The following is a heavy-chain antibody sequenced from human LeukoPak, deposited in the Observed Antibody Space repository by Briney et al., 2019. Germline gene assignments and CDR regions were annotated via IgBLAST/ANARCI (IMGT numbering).Heavy chain of an antibody. Sequence: SVKVSCKACGGTFSSYAISWVRQAPGQGLEWMGRIIPIFGTANYARKFQGRVTITADESTSTAYMELSSLRSEDTAVYYCARDPDCISANCYFAHYDYWGQGTLVTVSS. D-gene: IGHD2-2*01. CDR1: GGTFSSYA. CDR2: IIPIFGTA. J-gene: IGHJ4*02. V-gene: IGHV1-69*13. CDR3: ARDPDCISANCYFAHYDY.